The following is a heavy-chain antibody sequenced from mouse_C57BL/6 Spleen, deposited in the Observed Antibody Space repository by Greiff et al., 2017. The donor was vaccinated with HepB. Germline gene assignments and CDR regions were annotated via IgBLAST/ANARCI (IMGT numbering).Heavy chain of an antibody. V-gene: IGHV1-74*01. Sequence: QVQLKQPGAELVKPGASVKVSCKASGYTFTSYWMHWVKQRPGQGLEWIGRIHPSDSDTNYNQKFKGKATLTVDKSSSTAYMQLSSLTSEDSAVYYCTMGRDDGYYGYWGQGTTLTVSS. CDR1: GYTFTSYW. J-gene: IGHJ2*01. CDR2: IHPSDSDT. D-gene: IGHD2-3*01. CDR3: TMGRDDGYYGY.